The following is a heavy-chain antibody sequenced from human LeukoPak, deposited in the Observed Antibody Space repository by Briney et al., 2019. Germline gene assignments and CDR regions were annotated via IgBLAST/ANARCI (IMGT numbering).Heavy chain of an antibody. V-gene: IGHV4-61*01. D-gene: IGHD1-20*01. CDR3: ARTRITGTTSQYYYYYYGMDV. CDR1: GDSVSSDSYY. Sequence: PSETLSLTCTVSGDSVSSDSYYWSWIRQPPGKGLEWIGYIYYSGSTNYNPSLKSRVTISVDTSKNQFSLKLSSVTAADTAVYYCARTRITGTTSQYYYYYYGMDVWGQGTTVTVSS. J-gene: IGHJ6*02. CDR2: IYYSGST.